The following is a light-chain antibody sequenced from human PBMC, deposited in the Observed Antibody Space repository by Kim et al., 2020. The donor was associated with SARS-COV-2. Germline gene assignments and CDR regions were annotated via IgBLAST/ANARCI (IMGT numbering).Light chain of an antibody. CDR3: QQSSSLPWT. J-gene: IGKJ1*01. CDR1: QGISRY. V-gene: IGKV1-39*01. Sequence: ASVGDRITITCRASQGISRYLNWFQQKPGKAPNLLISAASTLQSGVPSRFSGSGSGTDFTLTISSLQPEDFATYHCQQSSSLPWTFGQGTKVDIK. CDR2: AAS.